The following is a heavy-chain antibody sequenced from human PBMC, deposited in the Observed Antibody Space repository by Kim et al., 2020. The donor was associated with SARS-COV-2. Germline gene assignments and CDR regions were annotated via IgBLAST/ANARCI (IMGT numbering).Heavy chain of an antibody. Sequence: SETLSLTCSVSGDSISRYYWSWIRQPPGKGLEWIAYIHYSGTTNYNPSLRSRVTISVDTSKRQFSLKLSSVTAADTAVYYCARHELFGELLGWFDPWGQGTVVTVSS. D-gene: IGHD3-10*01. J-gene: IGHJ5*02. CDR1: GDSISRYY. CDR3: ARHELFGELLGWFDP. V-gene: IGHV4-59*01. CDR2: IHYSGTT.